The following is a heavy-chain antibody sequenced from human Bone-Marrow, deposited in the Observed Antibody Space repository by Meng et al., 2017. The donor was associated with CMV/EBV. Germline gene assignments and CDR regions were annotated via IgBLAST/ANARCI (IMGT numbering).Heavy chain of an antibody. CDR3: ARHKDTAMVS. V-gene: IGHV5-51*01. Sequence: GGSLRLSCKGSGYSFTSYWIGWVRQMPGKGLEWMGIIYPGDSDTRYSPSFQGQVTISADKSISTAYLQWSSLKASDTAMYYCARHKDTAMVSWGQGTLVTVSS. CDR2: IYPGDSDT. CDR1: GYSFTSYW. J-gene: IGHJ1*01. D-gene: IGHD5-18*01.